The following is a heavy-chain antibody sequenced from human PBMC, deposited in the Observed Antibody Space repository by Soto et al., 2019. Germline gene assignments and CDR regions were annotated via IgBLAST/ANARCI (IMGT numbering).Heavy chain of an antibody. D-gene: IGHD3-22*01. CDR1: GFTFSSYG. Sequence: GGSLRLSCAASGFTFSSYGMHWVRQAPGKGLEWVAVIWYDGSNKYYADSVKGRFTISRDNSKNTLYLQMNSLRAEDTAVYYCARVSNNYYDSSGLSPWGQGTLVTVSS. V-gene: IGHV3-33*01. CDR2: IWYDGSNK. J-gene: IGHJ5*02. CDR3: ARVSNNYYDSSGLSP.